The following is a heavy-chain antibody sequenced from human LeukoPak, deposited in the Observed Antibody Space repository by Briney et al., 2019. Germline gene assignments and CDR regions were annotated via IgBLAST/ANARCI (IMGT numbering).Heavy chain of an antibody. CDR3: ARDRAYSSSWPYYYHGMDV. J-gene: IGHJ6*04. D-gene: IGHD6-13*01. V-gene: IGHV4-4*02. CDR2: IYHSGST. CDR1: GGSISSSNW. Sequence: SETLCLTCAVSGGSISSSNWWSWVRQPPGKGLEWIGEIYHSGSTNYNPSLKSRVTISVDKSKNQFSLKLSSVTAADTAVYYCARDRAYSSSWPYYYHGMDVWGKGTTVTASS.